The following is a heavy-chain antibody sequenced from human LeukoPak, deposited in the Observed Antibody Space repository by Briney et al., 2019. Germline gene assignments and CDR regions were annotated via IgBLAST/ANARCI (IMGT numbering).Heavy chain of an antibody. V-gene: IGHV3-48*01. CDR1: GFTFSSYS. CDR3: ARDGKRGGSYS. J-gene: IGHJ4*02. D-gene: IGHD1-26*01. Sequence: VGSLRLSCAASGFTFSSYSMNWVRQAPGKGLEWVSYISSSSSTIYYADSVKGRFTISRDNAKNSLYLQMNSLRAEDTAVYYCARDGKRGGSYSWGQGTLVTVSS. CDR2: ISSSSSTI.